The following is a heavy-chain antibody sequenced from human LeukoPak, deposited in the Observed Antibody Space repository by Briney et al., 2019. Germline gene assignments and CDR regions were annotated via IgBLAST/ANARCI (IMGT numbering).Heavy chain of an antibody. V-gene: IGHV3-74*01. Sequence: GGSLRLSCAASGFTFSSYWMHWVRQAPGKGLVWVSRINSDGSSTSYADSVKGRFTISRDNAKNTLYLQMNSLRAEDTAVYYCARVRSTPSTTYSGYDYDYWGQGTLVTVSS. CDR3: ARVRSTPSTTYSGYDYDY. D-gene: IGHD5-12*01. J-gene: IGHJ4*02. CDR2: INSDGSST. CDR1: GFTFSSYW.